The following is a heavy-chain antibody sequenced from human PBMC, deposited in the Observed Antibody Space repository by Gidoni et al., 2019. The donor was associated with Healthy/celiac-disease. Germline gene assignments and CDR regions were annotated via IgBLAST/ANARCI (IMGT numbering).Heavy chain of an antibody. CDR3: TSPYCGGDCFQDAFDI. D-gene: IGHD2-21*02. CDR2: SGGKAYGGTT. CDR1: GLTFGDYA. Sequence: EVQLVASGGCLGQPGRSLRCSCPAPGLTFGDYAMSWGRQAPGKGRGWVVFSGGKAYGGTTEYAASMKSRFNSSRDDSKSIAYLQMNSLKTGDTTVYYCTSPYCGGDCFQDAFDIWGQGTMGTVSS. J-gene: IGHJ3*02. V-gene: IGHV3-49*04.